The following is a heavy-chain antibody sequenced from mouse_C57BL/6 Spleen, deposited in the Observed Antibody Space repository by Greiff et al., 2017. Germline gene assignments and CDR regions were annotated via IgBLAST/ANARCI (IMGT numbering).Heavy chain of an antibody. CDR2: IYPGDGDT. CDR1: GYAFSSSW. Sequence: VQLQQSGPELVKPGASVKISCKASGYAFSSSWMNWVKQRPGKGLEWIGRIYPGDGDTNYNGKFKGKATLTADKSSSTAYTQLSSLTSEDSAVYFCAREFYYGYDGGYFDYWGQGTTLTVSS. CDR3: AREFYYGYDGGYFDY. D-gene: IGHD2-2*01. V-gene: IGHV1-82*01. J-gene: IGHJ2*01.